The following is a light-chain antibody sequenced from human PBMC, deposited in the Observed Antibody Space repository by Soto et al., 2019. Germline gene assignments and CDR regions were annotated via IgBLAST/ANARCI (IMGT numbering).Light chain of an antibody. V-gene: IGKV1-9*01. CDR3: QQRHSYPLT. J-gene: IGKJ5*01. CDR1: QGISSY. CDR2: TAS. Sequence: DIQLTQSPSFLSASVGDGITISCRASQGISSYFAWYQQKPGKPPKLLIHTASTLQSGVPSRFSGSGAGAEFTLTISSLQPEDFPPYYCQQRHSYPLTFGQGPRLEMK.